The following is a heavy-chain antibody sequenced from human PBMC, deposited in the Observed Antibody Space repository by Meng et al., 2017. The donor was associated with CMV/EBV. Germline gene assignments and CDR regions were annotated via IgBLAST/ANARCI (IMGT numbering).Heavy chain of an antibody. J-gene: IGHJ6*02. CDR1: GFTFSSSS. V-gene: IGHV3-48*04. CDR2: ISSSSSTI. Sequence: LSLTCAASGFTFSSSSMNWVRQAPGKGLAWVSYISSSSSTIYYADSVKGRFTISRDNAKNSLYLQMNSLRAEDTAVYYCASFTIFGVVKDGMDVWGQGTTVTVSS. D-gene: IGHD3-3*01. CDR3: ASFTIFGVVKDGMDV.